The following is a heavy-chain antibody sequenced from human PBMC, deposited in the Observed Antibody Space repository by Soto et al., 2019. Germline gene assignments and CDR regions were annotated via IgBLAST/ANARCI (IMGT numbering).Heavy chain of an antibody. Sequence: EVQLVASGGGLVQPGGSLRLSCAASGITFRSYWMHWVRQAPGKGLVWVSRINSDGSITNYADPVKGRFTISRDNAKNTLYLQMNSLRAEDTAMYYCSAIAVAGTAGSFDFWGQGTLVIVS. D-gene: IGHD6-19*01. V-gene: IGHV3-74*01. CDR1: GITFRSYW. J-gene: IGHJ4*02. CDR3: SAIAVAGTAGSFDF. CDR2: INSDGSIT.